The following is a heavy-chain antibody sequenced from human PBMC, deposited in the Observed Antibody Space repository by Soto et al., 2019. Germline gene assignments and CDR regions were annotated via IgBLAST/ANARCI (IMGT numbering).Heavy chain of an antibody. J-gene: IGHJ4*02. CDR1: GFTFSSYS. CDR3: ARGVQIIVLLPAAIDY. CDR2: IHNSSSTI. V-gene: IGHV3-48*02. Sequence: EAQLVESGGGLVQPGESLRLSCAASGFTFSSYSMNWVRQAPGKGLEWVSYIHNSSSTIYYADSVRGRFTISRDNAKNSLYLQMNSLRDEDTAVYYCARGVQIIVLLPAAIDYWGQGTLVTVSS. D-gene: IGHD2-2*01.